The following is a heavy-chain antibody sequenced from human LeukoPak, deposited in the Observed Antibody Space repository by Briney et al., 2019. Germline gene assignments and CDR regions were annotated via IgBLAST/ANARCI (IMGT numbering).Heavy chain of an antibody. CDR2: IIPLFGTT. J-gene: IGHJ5*02. D-gene: IGHD6-6*01. CDR3: ASSLIAAPIHFLAP. CDR1: GGTFTSYA. Sequence: ASVKVTLKASGGTFTSYAIIWVRQAPGQGLEWMGRIIPLFGTTNYAQKFQGRVTISADKSTNTSYLELNSLRSEDSAVYYCASSLIAAPIHFLAPWGQRTLVTVSS. V-gene: IGHV1-69*06.